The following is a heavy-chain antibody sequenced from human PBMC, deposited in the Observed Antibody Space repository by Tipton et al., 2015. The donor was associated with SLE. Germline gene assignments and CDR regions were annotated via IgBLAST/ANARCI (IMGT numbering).Heavy chain of an antibody. CDR2: VHYSGST. Sequence: PGLVKPSETLSLTCAVYGGSFSSGGYYWNWIRQTAGKGLEWIGYVHYSGSTKYSPSLEYRVTMSVDTSKNQFSLKLRSVTAADTAVYYCARAPGLDRDYSYYYYMDVWGKGTTVTVSS. CDR3: ARAPGLDRDYSYYYYMDV. CDR1: GGSFSSGGYY. J-gene: IGHJ6*03. D-gene: IGHD3/OR15-3a*01. V-gene: IGHV4-61*10.